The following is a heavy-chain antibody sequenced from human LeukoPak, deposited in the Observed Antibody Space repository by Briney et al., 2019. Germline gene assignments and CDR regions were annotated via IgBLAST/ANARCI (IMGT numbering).Heavy chain of an antibody. CDR1: GGSISGYY. D-gene: IGHD2-21*02. V-gene: IGHV4-59*01. Sequence: SETLSLTCTVSGGSISGYYWSWIRQPPGKGLEWIGYIYSSGTTNYNPSLKSQITISLDTSKNQFSLKLSSVTAADTAIYYCAREGPTATSIDYWGQGTLVTVSS. CDR3: AREGPTATSIDY. CDR2: IYSSGTT. J-gene: IGHJ4*02.